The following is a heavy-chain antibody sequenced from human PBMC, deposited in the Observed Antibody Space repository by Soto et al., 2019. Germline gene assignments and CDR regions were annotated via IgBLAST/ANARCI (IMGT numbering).Heavy chain of an antibody. J-gene: IGHJ5*02. CDR1: GGSICSGGYS. V-gene: IGHV4-30-2*01. D-gene: IGHD2-15*01. CDR3: ARVYSEGPVDWFDP. Sequence: SETLSLSCAVCGGSICSGGYSWSWIRQPPGKGLEWIGYIYHSGSTYYNPSLKSRVTISVDRSKNQFSLKLSSVTAADTAVYYCARVYSEGPVDWFDPWGQGTLVTVSS. CDR2: IYHSGST.